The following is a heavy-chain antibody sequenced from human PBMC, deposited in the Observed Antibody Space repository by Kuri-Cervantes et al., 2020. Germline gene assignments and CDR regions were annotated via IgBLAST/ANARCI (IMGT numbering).Heavy chain of an antibody. D-gene: IGHD6-13*01. J-gene: IGHJ6*02. CDR2: ISSSSSNI. Sequence: GESLKISCAASGFTFSSYSMNWVRQAPGKGLEWVSYISSSSSNIYYADSVKGRFTISRDNAKNSLYLQMNSLRAEDTAVYYCARSVRYSSSWLYYYYYGMDVWGQGTTVTVSS. V-gene: IGHV3-48*04. CDR3: ARSVRYSSSWLYYYYYGMDV. CDR1: GFTFSSYS.